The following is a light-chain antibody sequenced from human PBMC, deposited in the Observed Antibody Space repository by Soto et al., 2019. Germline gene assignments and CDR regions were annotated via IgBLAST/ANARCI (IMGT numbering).Light chain of an antibody. CDR2: GAS. J-gene: IGKJ4*01. Sequence: EIVMTQSPATLSVYQGERATLSCRASQSVSSNLAWYQQKPGQAPRLLIYGASTRAAGIPARFSGSGSGTDFTLTISSLEPEDSAVYYCQLYNDWPPLTFGGGTKVDIK. V-gene: IGKV3-15*01. CDR3: QLYNDWPPLT. CDR1: QSVSSN.